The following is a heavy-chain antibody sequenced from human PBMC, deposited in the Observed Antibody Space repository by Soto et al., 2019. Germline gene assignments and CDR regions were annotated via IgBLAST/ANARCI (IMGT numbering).Heavy chain of an antibody. CDR3: ARGYSVYDAIDY. D-gene: IGHD5-12*01. Sequence: SETLSLTCTVSGASISSAYYYWTWIRQPPGNGLEWIGYIYDSGNTYYNLSLKSRVAISLDTSKNQFSLKLRSVTAADTAVYYCARGYSVYDAIDYWGQGALVTVS. J-gene: IGHJ4*02. CDR2: IYDSGNT. CDR1: GASISSAYYY. V-gene: IGHV4-30-4*01.